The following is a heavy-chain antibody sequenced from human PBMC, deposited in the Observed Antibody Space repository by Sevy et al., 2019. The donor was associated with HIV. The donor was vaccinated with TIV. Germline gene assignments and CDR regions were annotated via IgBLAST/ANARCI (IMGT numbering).Heavy chain of an antibody. D-gene: IGHD1-26*01. V-gene: IGHV3-7*01. CDR1: GFTFSPYW. J-gene: IGHJ4*02. CDR2: IRPDGSDK. CDR3: ARGVGLDC. Sequence: GGSLRLSCAASGFTFSPYWMTWVRQAPGKGLEGVANIRPDGSDKYYVDSVKGRFTISRDNAKNSLYRQMNSLRADDTARYYCARGVGLDCWGQGALVTVSS.